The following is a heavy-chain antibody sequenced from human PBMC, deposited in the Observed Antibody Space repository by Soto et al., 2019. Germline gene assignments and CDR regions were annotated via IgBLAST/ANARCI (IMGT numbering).Heavy chain of an antibody. V-gene: IGHV3-15*01. Sequence: HLVESGGDLVKPGGSLRLSCAASGFTFTNAWMSWVRQAPGKGPEWVGRIKSKTDGGTTDYAAPVKGRFNISTDDSKSTLYLQMNRLEPEDTDVYYCATYGNQPGWGQGTLVTLSS. J-gene: IGHJ4*02. D-gene: IGHD2-2*01. CDR3: ATYGNQPG. CDR1: GFTFTNAW. CDR2: IKSKTDGGTT.